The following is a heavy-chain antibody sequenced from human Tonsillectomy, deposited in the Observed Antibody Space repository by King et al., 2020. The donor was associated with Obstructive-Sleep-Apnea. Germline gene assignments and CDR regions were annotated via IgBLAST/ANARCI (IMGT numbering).Heavy chain of an antibody. CDR1: GGSISSGGYY. J-gene: IGHJ4*02. V-gene: IGHV4-31*03. CDR2: IYYSGST. D-gene: IGHD3-10*01. Sequence: VQLQESGPGLVKPSQTLSLTCTVSGGSISSGGYYWSWIRQHPGKGLEWIGYIYYSGSTYYNPSLKSRVTISVDTSKNQFSLKLSSVTSADTAVYYCARENEDYYGSGRLYYFDYWGQGTLVTVSS. CDR3: ARENEDYYGSGRLYYFDY.